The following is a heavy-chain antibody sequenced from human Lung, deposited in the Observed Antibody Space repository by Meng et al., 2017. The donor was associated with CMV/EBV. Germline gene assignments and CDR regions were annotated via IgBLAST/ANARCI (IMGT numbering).Heavy chain of an antibody. CDR3: ARVGDDIGSCTTTSCHNGYYFDY. J-gene: IGHJ4*02. CDR1: GLTVSSNY. Sequence: GEXXTISCAASGLTVSSNYMSWVRQAPGKGLEWVSIIYSGGDTYYVDSVKGRFTISRDISTNTLSLQLNNLRAEDSAVYYCARVGDDIGSCTTTSCHNGYYFDYWXQGTXVTVSS. CDR2: IYSGGDT. D-gene: IGHD2-2*02. V-gene: IGHV3-53*01.